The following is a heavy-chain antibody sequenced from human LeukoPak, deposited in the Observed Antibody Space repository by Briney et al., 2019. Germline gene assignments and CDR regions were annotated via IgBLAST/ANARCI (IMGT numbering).Heavy chain of an antibody. V-gene: IGHV4-61*05. J-gene: IGHJ6*03. CDR3: ARVAWPTYYYYYYMDV. CDR1: GGSISSSTYY. Sequence: PSETLSLTCSVSGGSISSSTYYWGWIRQPPGKGLEWIGYIYYSGSTNYNPSLKSRVTISVDTSKNQFSLKLSSVTAADTAVYYCARVAWPTYYYYYYMDVWGKGTTVTVSS. CDR2: IYYSGST.